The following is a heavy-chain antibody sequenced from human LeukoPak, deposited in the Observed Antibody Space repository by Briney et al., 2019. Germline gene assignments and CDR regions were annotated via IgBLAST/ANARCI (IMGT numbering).Heavy chain of an antibody. CDR1: GFTFSSYE. V-gene: IGHV3-48*03. D-gene: IGHD6-19*01. CDR3: ATQAVAGPWFDP. J-gene: IGHJ5*02. CDR2: ISSSGSTI. Sequence: PGGSLRLSCAASGFTFSSYEMNWVRQAPGKGLEWVSYISSSGSTIYYADSVKGRFTISRDNAKNSLYLQMNSLRGEDTAVYYCATQAVAGPWFDPWGQGTLVTVSS.